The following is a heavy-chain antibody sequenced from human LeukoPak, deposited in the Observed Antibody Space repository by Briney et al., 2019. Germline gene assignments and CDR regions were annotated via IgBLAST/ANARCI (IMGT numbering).Heavy chain of an antibody. J-gene: IGHJ4*02. CDR2: IYYSGST. CDR1: GGSISSSSYY. D-gene: IGHD6-19*01. CDR3: ARAYSSGWYPALYYFDY. V-gene: IGHV4-39*07. Sequence: SETLSLTCTVSGGSISSSSYYWGWIRQPPGKGLEWIGSIYYSGSTYYNPSLKSRVTISVDTSKNQFSLKLSSVTAADTAVYYCARAYSSGWYPALYYFDYWGQGTLVTVSS.